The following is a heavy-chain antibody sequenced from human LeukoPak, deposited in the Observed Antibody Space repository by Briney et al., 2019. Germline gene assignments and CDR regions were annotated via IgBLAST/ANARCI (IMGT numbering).Heavy chain of an antibody. J-gene: IGHJ3*02. CDR1: GFTFMSYA. Sequence: GGSLRLSCAASGFTFMSYAMHWVRQAPGKGLEWVSSIHSSSGSIYYADSLKGRFTISRDNAENSLYLQMNSLRAEDTAVYYCARDLAWDAFDIWGQGTMVTVSS. CDR3: ARDLAWDAFDI. V-gene: IGHV3-21*01. CDR2: IHSSSGSI.